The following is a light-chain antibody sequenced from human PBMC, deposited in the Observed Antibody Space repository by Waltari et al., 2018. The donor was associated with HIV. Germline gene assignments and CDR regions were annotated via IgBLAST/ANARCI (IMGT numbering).Light chain of an antibody. CDR1: SSNIGRNT. Sequence: QSVLTQPPSASGTPGQRATISCSGSSSNIGRNTVNWYQQLPGTAPKRLIYSNNQRPSGVPDRFSGSKSGTSASLAISGLQSEDEADYYCAAWDDSLNGPVFGGGTKLTVL. CDR3: AAWDDSLNGPV. J-gene: IGLJ2*01. V-gene: IGLV1-44*01. CDR2: SNN.